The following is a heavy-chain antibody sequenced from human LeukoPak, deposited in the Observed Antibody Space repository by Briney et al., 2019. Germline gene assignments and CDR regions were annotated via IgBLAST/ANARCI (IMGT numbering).Heavy chain of an antibody. CDR3: AKAPVTSCRGAYCYPFDY. Sequence: PGGSLRLSCAASGFTFSSYGMHWVRQAPGKGLEWVAVISYDGSNEYYADSVKGRFTISRDNSKNTLYLQMNSLRAEDTAVYYCAKAPVTSCRGAYCYPFDYWGQGTLVTVSS. J-gene: IGHJ4*02. V-gene: IGHV3-30*19. D-gene: IGHD2-21*01. CDR1: GFTFSSYG. CDR2: ISYDGSNE.